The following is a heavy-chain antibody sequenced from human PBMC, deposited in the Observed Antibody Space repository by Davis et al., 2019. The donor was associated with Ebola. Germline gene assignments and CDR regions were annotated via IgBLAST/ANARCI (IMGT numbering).Heavy chain of an antibody. CDR1: GGAFSNYA. Sequence: SVKVSCKTSGGAFSNYAINWVRQAPGQGLDWMGRIIPIFGTANYAQKFQGRVTITADESTTTAYMELSSLGSEDTAVYYCARRKHYYDSSGYYFDYWGQGTLVTVSS. CDR2: IIPIFGTA. CDR3: ARRKHYYDSSGYYFDY. J-gene: IGHJ4*02. D-gene: IGHD3-22*01. V-gene: IGHV1-69*13.